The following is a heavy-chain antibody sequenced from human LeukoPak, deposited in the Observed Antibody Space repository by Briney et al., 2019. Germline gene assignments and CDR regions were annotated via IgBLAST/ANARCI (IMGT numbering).Heavy chain of an antibody. D-gene: IGHD3-3*01. CDR2: IRGSGVST. J-gene: IGHJ4*02. Sequence: GGSLRLSCAASGFNFISYSMSWVRQAPGKGLEWVSVIRGSGVSTYYADSVKGRFTISRDNTKNSLYLQMNSLRVEDTAVFYCARDQYDTWSRRGNFDSWGQGTLVIVSS. V-gene: IGHV3-23*01. CDR3: ARDQYDTWSRRGNFDS. CDR1: GFNFISYS.